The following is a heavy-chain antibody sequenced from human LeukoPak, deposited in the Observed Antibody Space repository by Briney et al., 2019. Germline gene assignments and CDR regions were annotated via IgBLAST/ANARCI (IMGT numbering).Heavy chain of an antibody. Sequence: GRSLRLSCAASGFTFSSYAMHWVRQAPGKGLEWVAVISYDGSNKYYADFVKGRFTISRDNSKNTLYLQMNSLRAEDTAVYYCAREDPYYYDSSGYTPGAFDIWGQGTMVTVSS. J-gene: IGHJ3*02. V-gene: IGHV3-30-3*01. D-gene: IGHD3-22*01. CDR2: ISYDGSNK. CDR1: GFTFSSYA. CDR3: AREDPYYYDSSGYTPGAFDI.